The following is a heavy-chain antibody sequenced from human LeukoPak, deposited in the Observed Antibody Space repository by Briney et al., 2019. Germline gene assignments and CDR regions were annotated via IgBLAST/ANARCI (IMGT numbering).Heavy chain of an antibody. J-gene: IGHJ4*02. D-gene: IGHD2-21*02. CDR2: IHPSGRT. CDR3: ARGGDWKFDY. V-gene: IGHV4-4*02. Sequence: PSETLSLTCVVSGAPISSDKWWTWVRQTPGKGLGWIGEIHPSGRTNYKPSLKSRVSMSVDRSKNQFSLKMTSVTAADTAFYYCARGGDWKFDYWGQGALVTVSS. CDR1: GAPISSDKW.